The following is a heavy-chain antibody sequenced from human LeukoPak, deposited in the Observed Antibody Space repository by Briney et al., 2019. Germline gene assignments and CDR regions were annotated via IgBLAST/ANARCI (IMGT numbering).Heavy chain of an antibody. CDR1: GGSISSYH. V-gene: IGHV4-59*01. Sequence: SETLSLTCTVSGGSISSYHWSWIRQPPGKGLEWIGYIYYSGGTNYNPSLKSRVTISVDTSKNQFSLKLSSVTAADTAVYYCARGTVTTEYFQPWGQGTLVTVSS. CDR3: ARGTVTTEYFQP. CDR2: IYYSGGT. D-gene: IGHD4-17*01. J-gene: IGHJ1*01.